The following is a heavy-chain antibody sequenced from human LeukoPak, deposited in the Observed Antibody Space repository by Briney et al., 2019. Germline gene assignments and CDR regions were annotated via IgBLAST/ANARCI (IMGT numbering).Heavy chain of an antibody. D-gene: IGHD4-17*01. CDR2: IKQDGSEK. V-gene: IGHV3-7*01. J-gene: IGHJ4*02. CDR1: GFTFSSYW. CDR3: ARGSTVTQFDY. Sequence: QPGGSLRLSCAASGFTFSSYWMSWVRQAPGKGLEWVANIKQDGSEKYYVDSVKGRFTISRDNSKNTLYLQMNSLRAEDTAVYYCARGSTVTQFDYWGQGTLVTVSS.